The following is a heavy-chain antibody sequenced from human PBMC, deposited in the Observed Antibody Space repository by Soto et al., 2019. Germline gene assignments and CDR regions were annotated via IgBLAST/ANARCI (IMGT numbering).Heavy chain of an antibody. V-gene: IGHV1-69*13. Sequence: SVKVSCQASGGTFSSYAISWVRQAPGQGLEWMGGIIPIFGTANYAQKFQGRVTITADESTSTAYMELSSLRSEDTAVYYCARVGRGYSGYDSGWFDPWGQGTLVTVSS. CDR2: IIPIFGTA. CDR3: ARVGRGYSGYDSGWFDP. CDR1: GGTFSSYA. D-gene: IGHD5-12*01. J-gene: IGHJ5*02.